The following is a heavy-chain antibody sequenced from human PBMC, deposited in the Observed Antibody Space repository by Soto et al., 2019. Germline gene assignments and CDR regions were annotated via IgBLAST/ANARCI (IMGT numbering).Heavy chain of an antibody. D-gene: IGHD6-6*01. Sequence: PGGSLRLSCAVSGFIFKNYALNWVRQAPGKGLEWVASITRDGYNKYYADSVKGRFTISRDNSKNTLSLQMTALRVEDSSVYYCTKSSGGSSSVGMDYWGPGTLVTV. V-gene: IGHV3-30*04. CDR1: GFIFKNYA. CDR3: TKSSGGSSSVGMDY. CDR2: ITRDGYNK. J-gene: IGHJ4*02.